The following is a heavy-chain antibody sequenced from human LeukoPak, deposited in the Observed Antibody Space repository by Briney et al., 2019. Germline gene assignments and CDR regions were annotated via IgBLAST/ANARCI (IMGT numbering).Heavy chain of an antibody. CDR2: INHSGNT. J-gene: IGHJ4*02. V-gene: IGHV4-34*01. D-gene: IGHD2-15*01. Sequence: NTSETLSLTCAVYGGSFSGYYWSWIRQPPGKGLEWIGEINHSGNTNYNPSLKSRVTISVDTSKNQFSLKLSSVTAADTAVYYCARGALEGYCSGGSCPFFDYWGQGTLVTVSS. CDR3: ARGALEGYCSGGSCPFFDY. CDR1: GGSFSGYY.